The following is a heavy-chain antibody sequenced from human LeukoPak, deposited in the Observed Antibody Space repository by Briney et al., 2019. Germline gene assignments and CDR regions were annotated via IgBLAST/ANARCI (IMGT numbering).Heavy chain of an antibody. CDR1: GFTFSSYW. D-gene: IGHD5-18*01. J-gene: IGHJ5*02. CDR3: ARLRYQLLCVSGYSYGCRTNWFDP. Sequence: GGSLRLSCAASGFTFSSYWKSWVRQAPGKGLEWVANIKQDGSEKYYVDSVKGRFTISRDNAKNSLYLQMNSLRAEDTAVYYCARLRYQLLCVSGYSYGCRTNWFDPWGQGTLVTVSS. CDR2: IKQDGSEK. V-gene: IGHV3-7*01.